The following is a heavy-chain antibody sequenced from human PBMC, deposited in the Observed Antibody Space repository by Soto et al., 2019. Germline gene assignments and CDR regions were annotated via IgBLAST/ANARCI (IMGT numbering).Heavy chain of an antibody. V-gene: IGHV3-21*01. CDR3: ARTGMSVGAALN. CDR2: INSNNYI. Sequence: GGSLRLSCAASGFTFSTYTMNWVRQAPGKGLEWVSSINSNNYIYYADSVRGRFTISRDNAKNSLFLQMNSLRAEDTAVYYCARTGMSVGAALNWGQGTLVTVSS. J-gene: IGHJ4*02. CDR1: GFTFSTYT. D-gene: IGHD1-26*01.